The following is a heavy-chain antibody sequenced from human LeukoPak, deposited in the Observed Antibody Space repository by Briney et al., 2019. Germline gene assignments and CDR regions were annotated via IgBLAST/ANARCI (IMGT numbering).Heavy chain of an antibody. J-gene: IGHJ4*02. CDR1: GFTFSSYS. D-gene: IGHD2-21*01. V-gene: IGHV3-21*01. Sequence: GGSLRLSCAAPGFTFSSYSMNWVRQAPGKGLEWVSSISTSSSYIYYADSVKGRFTISRDNAKSSLYLQMNSLRAEDTAVYYCARGDWSGYYFDYWGQGTLVTVSS. CDR2: ISTSSSYI. CDR3: ARGDWSGYYFDY.